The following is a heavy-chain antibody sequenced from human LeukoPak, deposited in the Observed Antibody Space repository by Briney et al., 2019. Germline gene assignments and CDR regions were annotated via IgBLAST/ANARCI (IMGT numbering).Heavy chain of an antibody. CDR1: GGSFSGYY. CDR2: INHSGST. V-gene: IGHV4-34*01. Sequence: SETLSLSCAVYGGSFSGYYWSWIRQPPGKGLEWIGEINHSGSTNYNPSLKSRVTISVDTSKNQFSLKLSSVTAADTAVYYCVRDPTTVTTFFDLWGQGTLVTVSS. D-gene: IGHD4-17*01. J-gene: IGHJ5*01. CDR3: VRDPTTVTTFFDL.